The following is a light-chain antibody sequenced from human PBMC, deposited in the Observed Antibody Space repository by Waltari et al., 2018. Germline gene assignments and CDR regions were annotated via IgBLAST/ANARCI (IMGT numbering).Light chain of an antibody. CDR2: AAS. V-gene: IGKV1-6*01. J-gene: IGKJ4*01. Sequence: IQMTQSPSALSASVGDRVTISCRASQNIYSNLAWYQHEPGKAPKHLIYAASSLQSGIPSRFSGSGSGTDRTLTISSLQPENSAAYYCQHYYDSPLTFGGGTKVEIK. CDR1: QNIYSN. CDR3: QHYYDSPLT.